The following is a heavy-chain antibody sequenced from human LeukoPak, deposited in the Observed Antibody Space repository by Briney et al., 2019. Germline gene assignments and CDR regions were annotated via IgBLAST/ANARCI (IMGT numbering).Heavy chain of an antibody. CDR1: GFTFSSYG. J-gene: IGHJ5*02. V-gene: IGHV3-30*02. CDR3: AKKDFWSGYYGPS. CDR2: IRYDGSNK. D-gene: IGHD3-3*01. Sequence: GGSLRLSCAASGFTFSSYGMHWVRQAPGKGLEWVAFIRYDGSNKYYADSVKGRFTISRDNSKNTLYLQMNSLRAEDTAVYYCAKKDFWSGYYGPSWGQGTLVTVSS.